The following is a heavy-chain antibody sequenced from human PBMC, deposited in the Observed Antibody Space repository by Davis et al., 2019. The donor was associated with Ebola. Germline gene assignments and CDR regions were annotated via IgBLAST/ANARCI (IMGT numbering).Heavy chain of an antibody. CDR1: GGTFSSYA. CDR3: ARNGHLDYGDYVFDY. V-gene: IGHV1-69*13. Sequence: SVKVSCKASGGTFSSYAISWVRQAPGQGLEWMGGIIPIFGTANYAQKFQGRVTITADESTSTAYMELSSLRSEDTAVYYCARNGHLDYGDYVFDYWGQGTLVTVSS. D-gene: IGHD4-17*01. CDR2: IIPIFGTA. J-gene: IGHJ4*02.